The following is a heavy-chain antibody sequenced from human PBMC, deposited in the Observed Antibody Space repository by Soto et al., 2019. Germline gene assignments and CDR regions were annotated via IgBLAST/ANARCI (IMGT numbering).Heavy chain of an antibody. CDR1: GFTFSSHV. CDR3: ASLDSSFTVSYYFDY. V-gene: IGHV3-30-3*01. Sequence: GGSLRLSCAASGFTFSSHVMHWVRQAPGKGLEWVAVISYDGSNKYYADSVKGRFTISRDNSKSTLYLQMNSLRAEDTAVYYCASLDSSFTVSYYFDYGGQGTLVTVS. J-gene: IGHJ4*02. CDR2: ISYDGSNK. D-gene: IGHD3-22*01.